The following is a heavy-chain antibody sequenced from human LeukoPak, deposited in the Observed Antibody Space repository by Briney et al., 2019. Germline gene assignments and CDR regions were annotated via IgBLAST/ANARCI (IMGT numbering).Heavy chain of an antibody. Sequence: GGSLRLSCAASGFTFSTYWMHWVRQAPATGLVWVSLISSDGSNTNYADSVKGRFTISRDNAKNTLYLQMNSLRAKDTAVYYCATDVPAASIFGYWGQGTLVTVSS. CDR1: GFTFSTYW. J-gene: IGHJ4*02. D-gene: IGHD2-2*01. CDR3: ATDVPAASIFGY. CDR2: ISSDGSNT. V-gene: IGHV3-74*01.